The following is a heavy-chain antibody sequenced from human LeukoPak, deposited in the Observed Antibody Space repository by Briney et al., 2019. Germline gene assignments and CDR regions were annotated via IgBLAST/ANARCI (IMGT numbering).Heavy chain of an antibody. D-gene: IGHD3-16*01. CDR1: GFTFSNAW. Sequence: GGSLRLSCAASGFTFSNAWMSWVRQAPGKGLEWVGRIKSKTDGGTTDYAAPVKGRFTISRDDSKNTLYLQMNSLKTEDTAVYYCTTSFGPAYYFDYWGQGTLVTVSS. CDR3: TTSFGPAYYFDY. J-gene: IGHJ4*02. V-gene: IGHV3-15*01. CDR2: IKSKTDGGTT.